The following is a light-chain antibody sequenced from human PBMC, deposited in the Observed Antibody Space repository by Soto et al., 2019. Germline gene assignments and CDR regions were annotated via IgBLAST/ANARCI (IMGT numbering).Light chain of an antibody. CDR1: QSISRR. CDR2: DAS. CDR3: QQYNTYSPRT. V-gene: IGKV1-5*01. Sequence: DIQMTQSPSTLPASVGDRVTITCRASQSISRRLARYQQKPGKAPKVLIYDASSMESGVPSRFSGSGSGTEFTLTISSLQPDDFATYYCQQYNTYSPRTFGQGTKVEIK. J-gene: IGKJ1*01.